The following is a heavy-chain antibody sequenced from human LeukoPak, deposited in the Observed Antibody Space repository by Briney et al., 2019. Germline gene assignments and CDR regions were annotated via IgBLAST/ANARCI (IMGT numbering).Heavy chain of an antibody. D-gene: IGHD2-2*01. V-gene: IGHV3-21*01. Sequence: GGSLRLSCAASGFTFSSYSMNWVRQAPGKGLEWVSSISSSSSYIYYADSVKGRFTISRDNAKNSVYLQMDSLSVDDTAVYYCARAGDIVGVFYFYYYGMDVWGQGTMVTVSS. J-gene: IGHJ6*02. CDR1: GFTFSSYS. CDR2: ISSSSSYI. CDR3: ARAGDIVGVFYFYYYGMDV.